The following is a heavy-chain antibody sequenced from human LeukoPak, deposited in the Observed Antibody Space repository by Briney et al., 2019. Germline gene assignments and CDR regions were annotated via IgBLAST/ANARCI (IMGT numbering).Heavy chain of an antibody. CDR2: INHSGST. J-gene: IGHJ4*02. D-gene: IGHD2-2*01. CDR3: ARGPGYCGSTNYSGPFDY. CDR1: GGSFSGYY. Sequence: PSETLSLTCGVSGGSFSGYYWSWIRQPPGKGLEWIGEINHSGSTNYNPSLKSRVTISVDTSKNQFSLKLSSVTAADTAVYYCARGPGYCGSTNYSGPFDYWGQGTLVTVSS. V-gene: IGHV4-34*01.